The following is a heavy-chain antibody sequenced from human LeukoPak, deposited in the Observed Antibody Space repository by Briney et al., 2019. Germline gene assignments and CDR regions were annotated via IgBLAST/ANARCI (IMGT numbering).Heavy chain of an antibody. Sequence: SETLSLTCAVSGVSLNGYYWGWIRQTPGKGLEWIGEINHSGRTNYNPSLKSRVTISADTSKNQFSLELTSVTAADTAMYYCARTRDNYYDASPNAFDVWGQGTMVTVSS. D-gene: IGHD3-22*01. CDR3: ARTRDNYYDASPNAFDV. CDR2: INHSGRT. V-gene: IGHV4-34*01. J-gene: IGHJ3*01. CDR1: GVSLNGYY.